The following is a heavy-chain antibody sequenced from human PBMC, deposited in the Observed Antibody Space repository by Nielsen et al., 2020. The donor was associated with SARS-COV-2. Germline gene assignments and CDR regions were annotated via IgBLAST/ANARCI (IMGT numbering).Heavy chain of an antibody. CDR1: GFTFSNFA. CDR3: ARGAVAGASSLDY. J-gene: IGHJ4*02. Sequence: GESLKISCAASGFTFSNFAMHWVRQAPGKGLEWVAIISYDGNNKYADSVKGRFAISRENSRNTVFLQMNSLTTDDTAVYYCARGAVAGASSLDYWGQGTLVTVSS. CDR2: ISYDGNNK. V-gene: IGHV3-30*09. D-gene: IGHD6-19*01.